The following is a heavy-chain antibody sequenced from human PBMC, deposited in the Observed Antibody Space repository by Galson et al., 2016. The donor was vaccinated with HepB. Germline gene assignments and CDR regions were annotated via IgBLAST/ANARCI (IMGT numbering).Heavy chain of an antibody. CDR3: ARTHIMWGPDYALPYDY. CDR1: GYTFTSYG. CDR2: ISAYNDNT. J-gene: IGHJ4*02. Sequence: SVKVSCKASGYTFTSYGISWVRQAPGQGLEWMGWISAYNDNTNYPQKLQGRVTMTTDTSTSTAYMDLRSLRSDDTAVYYCARTHIMWGPDYALPYDYWGQGTLVTVSS. D-gene: IGHD4-17*01. V-gene: IGHV1-18*04.